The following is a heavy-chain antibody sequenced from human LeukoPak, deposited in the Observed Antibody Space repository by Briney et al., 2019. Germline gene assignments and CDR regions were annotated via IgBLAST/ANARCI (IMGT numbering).Heavy chain of an antibody. CDR1: GYTFTGYY. J-gene: IGHJ5*02. CDR2: INPNSGGT. Sequence: GASVKVSCKASGYTFTGYYMHWVRQAPGQGLEWMGWINPNSGGTNYAQKFQGRVTMTRDTSISTAYMELSRLRSDDTAVYYCARDGRVMVRGVNSWFDPWGQGTLVTVSS. CDR3: ARDGRVMVRGVNSWFDP. V-gene: IGHV1-2*02. D-gene: IGHD3-10*01.